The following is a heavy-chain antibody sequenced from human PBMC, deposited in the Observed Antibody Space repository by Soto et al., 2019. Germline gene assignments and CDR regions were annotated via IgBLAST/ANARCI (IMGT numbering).Heavy chain of an antibody. J-gene: IGHJ5*02. Sequence: SSETLSLTCAVYGGSFSGYYWSWIRQPPGKGLEWIGEINHSGSTNYNPSLKSRVTISVDTSKNQFSLKLSSVTAADTAVYYCARGLGSSSWYNWFDPWGQGTLVT. CDR1: GGSFSGYY. CDR3: ARGLGSSSWYNWFDP. D-gene: IGHD6-13*01. V-gene: IGHV4-34*01. CDR2: INHSGST.